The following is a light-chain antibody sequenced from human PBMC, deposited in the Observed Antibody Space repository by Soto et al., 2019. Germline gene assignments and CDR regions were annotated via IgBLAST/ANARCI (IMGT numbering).Light chain of an antibody. J-gene: IGKJ1*01. CDR3: QQSYSTHAGT. CDR2: AAG. V-gene: IGKV1-39*01. Sequence: ASVRDRVTMTSRASKSISTYSSSYQKKPAKPPKLLLKAAGSLQSGVPSSFTGSGSGAAFTLTISSLQHAYFSTHYSQQSYSTHAGTFAQGTKVDIK. CDR1: KSISTY.